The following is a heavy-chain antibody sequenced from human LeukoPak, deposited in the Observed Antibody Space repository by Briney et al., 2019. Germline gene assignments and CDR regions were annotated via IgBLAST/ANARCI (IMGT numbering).Heavy chain of an antibody. CDR1: GFTFSSYA. CDR3: AKSPYVGDHGGPSA. V-gene: IGHV3-23*01. J-gene: IGHJ5*02. Sequence: GGSLRLSCVGSGFTFSSYAMSWVRQAPGKGPEWVSAISGGGGNTYYAGSVKGRFTISRDDSKNTLFLQMNSLRAKDTAVYYCAKSPYVGDHGGPSAWGQGTLVTVSS. D-gene: IGHD4-23*01. CDR2: ISGGGGNT.